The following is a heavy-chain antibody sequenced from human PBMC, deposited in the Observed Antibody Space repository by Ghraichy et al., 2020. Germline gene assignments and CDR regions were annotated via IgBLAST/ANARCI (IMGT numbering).Heavy chain of an antibody. CDR3: ARDQITTYYYDTSGYTIDAQPEYFQH. Sequence: GGSLRLSCVASGFTFSSFGMNWVRQAPGKGLEWVSSISSSSSYIYYADSVKGRFTISRDNAKNSLYLQMNSLRAEDTAVYYCARDQITTYYYDTSGYTIDAQPEYFQHWGQGTLVTVSS. V-gene: IGHV3-21*01. CDR2: ISSSSSYI. J-gene: IGHJ1*01. CDR1: GFTFSSFG. D-gene: IGHD3-22*01.